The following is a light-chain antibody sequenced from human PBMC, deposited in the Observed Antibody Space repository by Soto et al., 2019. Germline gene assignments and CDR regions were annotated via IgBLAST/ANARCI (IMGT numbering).Light chain of an antibody. J-gene: IGLJ1*01. V-gene: IGLV2-8*01. Sequence: QSVLPQPPSASGSPGQSVAISCTGTSSDVGGYNYVSWYQQHPGKAPKLMIYEVNKRPSGVPDRFSGSKSGNTASLTISGLQAEDEAEYYCSSYTGSSTLYVFGTGTKVTVL. CDR1: SSDVGGYNY. CDR3: SSYTGSSTLYV. CDR2: EVN.